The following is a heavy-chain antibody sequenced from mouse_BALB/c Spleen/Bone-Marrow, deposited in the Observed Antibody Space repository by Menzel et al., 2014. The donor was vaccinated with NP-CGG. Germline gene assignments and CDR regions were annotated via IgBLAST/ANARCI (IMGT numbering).Heavy chain of an antibody. CDR3: TTSRGYNWFAY. J-gene: IGHJ3*01. CDR1: GYTFTSYY. V-gene: IGHV1S81*02. CDR2: INPSNGGA. D-gene: IGHD2-2*01. Sequence: QAQLQQSGAELVKPGASVKLSCKASGYTFTSYYMYWVKQRPGQGLEWIGEINPSNGGADFNEKFKIKATLTVDKSSSTAYMQLSSLTSEDSAVYYCTTSRGYNWFAYWGQGTLVTVSA.